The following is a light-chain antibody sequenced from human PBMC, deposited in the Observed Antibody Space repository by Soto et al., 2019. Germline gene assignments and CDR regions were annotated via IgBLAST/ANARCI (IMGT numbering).Light chain of an antibody. CDR3: QQRSNWPPIT. CDR1: QNIISN. CDR2: DAS. Sequence: IVMTQSPGTLCVSPGERATLSCRANQNIISNLAWYQQKPGQAPRLLIYDASNRATGIPARFSGSGSGTDFTLTISSLEPEDFAVYYCQQRSNWPPITFGQGTRLEIK. V-gene: IGKV3-11*01. J-gene: IGKJ5*01.